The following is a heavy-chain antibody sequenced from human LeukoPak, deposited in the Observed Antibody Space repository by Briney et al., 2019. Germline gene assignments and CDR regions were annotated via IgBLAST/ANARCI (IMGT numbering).Heavy chain of an antibody. V-gene: IGHV3-53*01. J-gene: IGHJ4*02. D-gene: IGHD3-10*01. CDR1: GFSVRSNY. CDR2: IYSGGST. Sequence: GGSLRLSCAASGFSVRSNYMSWVRQAPGKGLEWVSVIYSGGSTYYADSVKGRFTISRDNSKNTLYLQVNSLRAEDTAVYYCARDSGYPTRNYYFDYWGQGTLVTVSS. CDR3: ARDSGYPTRNYYFDY.